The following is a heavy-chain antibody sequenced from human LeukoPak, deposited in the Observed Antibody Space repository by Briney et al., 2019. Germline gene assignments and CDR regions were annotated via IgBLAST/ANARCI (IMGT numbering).Heavy chain of an antibody. Sequence: ASVKVSCKVSGYTLTELSMHWVRQAPGKGLEWTGGFDPEDGETIYAQKFQGRVTMTEDTSTDTAVYYCATKNLDSSGYPAPYYFDYWGQGTLVTVSS. CDR2: FDPEDGET. J-gene: IGHJ4*02. V-gene: IGHV1-24*01. CDR1: GYTLTELS. CDR3: YYFDY. D-gene: IGHD3-22*01.